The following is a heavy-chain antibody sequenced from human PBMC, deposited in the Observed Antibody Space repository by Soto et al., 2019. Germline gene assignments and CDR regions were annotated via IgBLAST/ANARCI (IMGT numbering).Heavy chain of an antibody. CDR3: ASPGIAAAGTPRGGYYYGMDV. J-gene: IGHJ6*02. Sequence: QLQLQESGPGLVKPSETLSLTCTVSGGSISSSSYYWGWIRQPPGKGLEWIGSIYYSGSTYYNPSLKSRVTISVDTSKNQFSLKLSSVTAADTAVYYCASPGIAAAGTPRGGYYYGMDVWGQGTTVTVSS. V-gene: IGHV4-39*01. D-gene: IGHD6-13*01. CDR2: IYYSGST. CDR1: GGSISSSSYY.